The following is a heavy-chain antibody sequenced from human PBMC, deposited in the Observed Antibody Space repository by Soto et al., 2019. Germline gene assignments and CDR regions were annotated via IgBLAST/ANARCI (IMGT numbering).Heavy chain of an antibody. CDR2: LKPDNGGT. CDR3: ALDLCPLGSGSPCPTFGMDL. D-gene: IGHD3-10*01. J-gene: IGHJ6*02. Sequence: QVQLVQSGAEVKPPGASVKVSCKASGYTFTGHYMHWVRQVSGRRLEFLGWLKPDNGGTYYAPKFHGRVTFISGTSTASAYMEMSGLHSDVTAVYFCALDLCPLGSGSPCPTFGMDLWGQGTTVAVSS. V-gene: IGHV1-2*02. CDR1: GYTFTGHY.